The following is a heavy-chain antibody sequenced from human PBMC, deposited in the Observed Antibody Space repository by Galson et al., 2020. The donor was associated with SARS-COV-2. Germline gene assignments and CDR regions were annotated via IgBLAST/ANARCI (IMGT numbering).Heavy chain of an antibody. V-gene: IGHV4-59*01. Sequence: ASETLSLTCTVSGGSISSYYWGWIRQPPGKGLEWIGYIYYSGSTNYNPSLKSRVLISVDTSNNQFSLKLSSVTAADTAVYYCARYSSGWYFYFDYWGQGTLVTVSS. CDR1: GGSISSYY. J-gene: IGHJ4*02. D-gene: IGHD6-19*01. CDR2: IYYSGST. CDR3: ARYSSGWYFYFDY.